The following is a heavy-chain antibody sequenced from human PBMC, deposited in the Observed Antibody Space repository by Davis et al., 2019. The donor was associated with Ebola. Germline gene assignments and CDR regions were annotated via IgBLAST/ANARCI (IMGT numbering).Heavy chain of an antibody. CDR3: ASRKYQLLLGFYNWNLRWLGMDV. V-gene: IGHV4-34*01. CDR1: GGSFSGYY. J-gene: IGHJ6*02. Sequence: PSETLSLTCAVYGGSFSGYYWSWIRQPPGKGLEWIGEINHSGSTNYNPSLKSRVTISVDTSKNQFSLKLSSVTAADTAVYYCASRKYQLLLGFYNWNLRWLGMDVWGQGTTVTVSS. D-gene: IGHD2-2*01. CDR2: INHSGST.